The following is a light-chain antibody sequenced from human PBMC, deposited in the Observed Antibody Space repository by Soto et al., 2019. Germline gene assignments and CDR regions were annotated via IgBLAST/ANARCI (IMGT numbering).Light chain of an antibody. CDR2: GAS. CDR1: QSVSSSY. V-gene: IGKV3-20*01. Sequence: EIVLTQSPGTLSLSPGERATLSCRASQSVSSSYLAWYQHKPGQAPRLLIYGASGRATGIPDRFSGSGSGTDFTLTISRLEPEDCAVYYCQQYGSSPPVTFGQGTRLEI. J-gene: IGKJ5*01. CDR3: QQYGSSPPVT.